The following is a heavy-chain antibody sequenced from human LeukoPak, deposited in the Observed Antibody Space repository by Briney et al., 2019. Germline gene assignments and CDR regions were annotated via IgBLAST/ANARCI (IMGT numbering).Heavy chain of an antibody. CDR1: GFTFSSYS. J-gene: IGHJ4*02. Sequence: GSLRLSCAASGFTFSSYSINWVRQPPGKVLEWIGSVTYRGSANINPSLKNRVAISADTSRSHFSLKLTSLTSADTGVYYCARDRSSYGKGHYDFWGQGTLVTVSS. CDR2: VTYRGSA. D-gene: IGHD4-17*01. CDR3: ARDRSSYGKGHYDF. V-gene: IGHV4-59*12.